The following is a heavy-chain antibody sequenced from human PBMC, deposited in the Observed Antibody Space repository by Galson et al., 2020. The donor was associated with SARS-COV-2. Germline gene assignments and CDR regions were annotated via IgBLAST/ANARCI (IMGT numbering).Heavy chain of an antibody. V-gene: IGHV4-59*01. J-gene: IGHJ6*02. CDR3: ARHLRYSSGWRESMHV. CDR1: GGSFSSYY. Sequence: SETLSLTCTVSGGSFSSYYWSWIRQPPGKGLEWIGDIYYSGSTNYNPSLKSRVTISVDTSKNQFSLKLSSVTAADTAVYYCARHLRYSSGWRESMHVWGQGTTVTVSS. CDR2: IYYSGST. D-gene: IGHD6-19*01.